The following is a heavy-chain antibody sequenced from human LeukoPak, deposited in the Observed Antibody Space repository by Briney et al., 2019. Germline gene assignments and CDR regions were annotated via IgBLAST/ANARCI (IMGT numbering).Heavy chain of an antibody. CDR2: LNPNSGAT. J-gene: IGHJ4*02. CDR1: GYTFTGYY. V-gene: IGHV1-2*02. Sequence: GASVKVSCKTSGYTFTGYYMHWVRQAPGLGLEWVGLLNPNSGATNYAQKFQGRVTMTRDTSISTAYMELSSLTSDDTAVHFCARDGAAPGKRFDYWGQGALVTVSS. D-gene: IGHD6-13*01. CDR3: ARDGAAPGKRFDY.